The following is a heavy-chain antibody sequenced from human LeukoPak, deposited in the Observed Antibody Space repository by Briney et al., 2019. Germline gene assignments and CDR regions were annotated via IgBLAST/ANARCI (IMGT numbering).Heavy chain of an antibody. J-gene: IGHJ6*03. CDR2: IIPIFGAA. CDR3: ARGRGYSGYDYYDSSGYSAAPYYYYYMDV. Sequence: SVKVSCKASGGTFSSYAISWVRQAPGQGLEWMGRIIPIFGAANYAQKFQGRVTITTDESTSTAYMELSSLRSEDTAVYYCARGRGYSGYDYYDSSGYSAAPYYYYYMDVWGKGTTVTVSS. V-gene: IGHV1-69*05. CDR1: GGTFSSYA. D-gene: IGHD3-22*01.